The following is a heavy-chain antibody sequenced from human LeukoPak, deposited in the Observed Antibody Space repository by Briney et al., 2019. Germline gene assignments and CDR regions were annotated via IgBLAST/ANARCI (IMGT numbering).Heavy chain of an antibody. D-gene: IGHD6-13*01. CDR2: IYHSGST. CDR1: GGSISSGGYY. CDR3: ARAPKPGIAAAGPVRYYGMDV. J-gene: IGHJ6*02. Sequence: PSETLSLTCTVSGGSISSGGYYWSWIRQPPGKGLEWIGYIYHSGSTYYNPSLKSRVTISVDTSKNQFSLKLSSVTAADTAVYYCARAPKPGIAAAGPVRYYGMDVWGQGTTVTVSS. V-gene: IGHV4-30-2*01.